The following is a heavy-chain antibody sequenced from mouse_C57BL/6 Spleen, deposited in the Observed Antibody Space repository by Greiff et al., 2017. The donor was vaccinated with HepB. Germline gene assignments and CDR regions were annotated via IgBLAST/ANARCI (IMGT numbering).Heavy chain of an antibody. V-gene: IGHV1-82*01. CDR3: ARWGSQSDFDY. CDR2: IYPGDGDT. J-gene: IGHJ2*01. Sequence: QVQLQQSGPELVKPGASVKISCKASGYAFSSSWMNWVKQRPGKGLEWIGRIYPGDGDTNYNGKFKGKATLTADKSSSTAYMQLSSLTSEDSAVYFCARWGSQSDFDYWGQGTTLTVSS. CDR1: GYAFSSSW.